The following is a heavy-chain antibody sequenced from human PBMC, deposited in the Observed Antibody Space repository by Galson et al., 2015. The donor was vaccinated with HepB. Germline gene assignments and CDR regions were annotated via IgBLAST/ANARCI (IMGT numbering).Heavy chain of an antibody. CDR1: GFTFSSYW. J-gene: IGHJ3*02. Sequence: SLRLSCAASGFTFSSYWMSWVRQAPGKRLEWVANIKQDGSEKYYVDSVKGRFTISRDNAKNSLYLQMNSLRAEDTAVYYCASRCSSTSCYHAFDIWGQGTMVTVSS. CDR3: ASRCSSTSCYHAFDI. V-gene: IGHV3-7*01. CDR2: IKQDGSEK. D-gene: IGHD2-2*01.